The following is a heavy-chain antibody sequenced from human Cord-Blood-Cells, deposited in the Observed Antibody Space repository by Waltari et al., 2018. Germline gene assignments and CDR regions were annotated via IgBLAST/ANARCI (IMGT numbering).Heavy chain of an antibody. CDR1: GFTVSSNS. V-gene: IGHV3-53*04. J-gene: IGHJ4*02. CDR3: ARESGSYYYFDY. Sequence: VQLVESGGGLVQPGGSLRPSCAASGFTVSSNSLSWVRQAQGKGLEWVSVIYSGGSTYYPDSVKGRFTISRHNSKNTLYLQMNSLRAEDTAVYYCARESGSYYYFDYWGQGTLVTVSS. D-gene: IGHD1-26*01. CDR2: IYSGGST.